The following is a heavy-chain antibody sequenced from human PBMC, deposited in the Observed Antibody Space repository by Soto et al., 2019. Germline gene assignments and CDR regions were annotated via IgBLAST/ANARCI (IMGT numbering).Heavy chain of an antibody. Sequence: SETLSLTFDVSRYSINNNNWWGWVRQPPGGGLEWIGELHHGGSTNDNPSLESRATFSVDISKNQFFLKLSSVTAADTALYYCTKNSAYALDYWGQGTLDT. CDR3: TKNSAYALDY. CDR1: RYSINNNNW. D-gene: IGHD5-12*01. J-gene: IGHJ4*02. V-gene: IGHV4-4*02. CDR2: LHHGGST.